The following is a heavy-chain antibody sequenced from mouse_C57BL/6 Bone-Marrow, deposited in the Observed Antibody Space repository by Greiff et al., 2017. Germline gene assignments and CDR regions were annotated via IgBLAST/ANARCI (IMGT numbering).Heavy chain of an antibody. CDR3: ARRGRGGFDY. V-gene: IGHV14-2*01. J-gene: IGHJ2*01. Sequence: VQLQQSGAELVKPGASVKLSCTASGFNIKDYYMHWVKQRTEQGLEWIGRIDPEDGENKDAPKIQGKATITADTSSNTAYLQFSSLTSEDTAVLYCARRGRGGFDYWGQGTTLTVSS. CDR2: IDPEDGEN. D-gene: IGHD3-3*01. CDR1: GFNIKDYY.